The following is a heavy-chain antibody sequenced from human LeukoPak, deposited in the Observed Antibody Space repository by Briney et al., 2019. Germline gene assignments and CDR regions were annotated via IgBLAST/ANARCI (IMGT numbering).Heavy chain of an antibody. J-gene: IGHJ4*02. V-gene: IGHV2-5*08. CDR3: AHSTTDYYGRLGPFDY. CDR2: IYWDDDK. CDR1: GGSISSYYW. D-gene: IGHD3-10*01. Sequence: TLSLTCTVSGGSISSYYWSWIRQPPGKALEWLALIYWDDDKRYSPSLKSRLTITKDTSKNQVVLTMTNMDPVDTATYYCAHSTTDYYGRLGPFDYWGQGTLVTVSS.